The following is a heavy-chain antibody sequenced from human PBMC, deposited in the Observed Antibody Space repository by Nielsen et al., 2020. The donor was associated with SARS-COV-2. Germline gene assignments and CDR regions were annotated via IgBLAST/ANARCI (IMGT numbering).Heavy chain of an antibody. V-gene: IGHV3-74*01. CDR3: ASLTTS. Sequence: GESLKISCAASGFTFTNYWMHWVRQVPGKGLVWVSRMNSDGTYIVYADSVKGRFTISRDNAKNTLYLQMNSLTVEDTAVYYCASLTTSWGQGTLLTVSS. D-gene: IGHD1-14*01. CDR2: MNSDGTYI. J-gene: IGHJ5*02. CDR1: GFTFTNYW.